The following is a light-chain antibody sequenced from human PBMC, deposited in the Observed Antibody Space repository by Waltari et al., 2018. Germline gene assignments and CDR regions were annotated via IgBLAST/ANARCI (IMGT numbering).Light chain of an antibody. CDR2: QDS. J-gene: IGLJ2*01. Sequence: SYELPQPHSVSVSPGQTASTTCPVDKLDDKYACWYQQKPGQSPVLVIYQDSKRPSGIPERFSGSNSGNTATLTISGTQAMDEADYYCQAWDSSTVVFGGGTKLTVL. CDR3: QAWDSSTVV. CDR1: KLDDKY. V-gene: IGLV3-1*01.